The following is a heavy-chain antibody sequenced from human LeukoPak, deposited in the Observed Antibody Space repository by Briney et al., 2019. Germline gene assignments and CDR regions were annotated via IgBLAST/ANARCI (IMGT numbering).Heavy chain of an antibody. CDR3: AGEPPPDIVVVVAARGEDY. CDR1: GFTFSSYS. CDR2: ISSSSSYI. J-gene: IGHJ4*02. Sequence: GGSLRLSCAASGFTFSSYSMNWVRQAPGKGLEWVSSISSSSSYIYYADSVKGRFTISRDNAKNSLYLQMNSLRAEDTAVYYCAGEPPPDIVVVVAARGEDYWGQGTLVTVSS. D-gene: IGHD2-15*01. V-gene: IGHV3-21*01.